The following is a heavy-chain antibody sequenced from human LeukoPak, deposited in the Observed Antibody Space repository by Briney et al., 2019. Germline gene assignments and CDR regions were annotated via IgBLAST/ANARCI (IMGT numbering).Heavy chain of an antibody. CDR1: GYTFTDYY. CDR2: INPSGGGT. J-gene: IGHJ6*02. Sequence: ASVNVSCKASGYTFTDYYMNWVRQAPGQGLEWMGVINPSGGGTSYAQRFQGRVTMTTDTSSSTVYMELSSLRSEDTAVYYCARDKDAPGYSSGWRQYYYGLDIWGQGTTVTVSS. CDR3: ARDKDAPGYSSGWRQYYYGLDI. V-gene: IGHV1-46*01. D-gene: IGHD6-19*01.